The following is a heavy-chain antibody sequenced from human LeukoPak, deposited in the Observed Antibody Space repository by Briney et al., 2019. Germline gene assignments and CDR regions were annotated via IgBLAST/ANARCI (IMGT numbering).Heavy chain of an antibody. D-gene: IGHD3-16*01. CDR1: GFTFSSSA. CDR2: ITGDGVTT. V-gene: IGHV3-23*01. CDR3: AKERRRVDTSMIRSYFFDS. J-gene: IGHJ4*02. Sequence: PGGSLRLSCAASGFTFSSSAMSWVRQTPSEGLEWLSSITGDGVTTYYADSVKGRFTISRDNSKNILFLQMNSLRAEDSASYFCAKERRRVDTSMIRSYFFDSWGQGTPVTVSS.